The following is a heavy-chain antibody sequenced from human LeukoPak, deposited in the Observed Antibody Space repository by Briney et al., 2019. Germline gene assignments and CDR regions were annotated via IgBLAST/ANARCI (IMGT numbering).Heavy chain of an antibody. CDR3: ARVTTVTTRFDY. Sequence: PSETLSLTCTVSGGSISSYNWSWLRQPPGKGLEWIGYIYYSGSTNYNPSPKSRVTISVDTSKTQFSLKLSSVTAADTAVYYCARVTTVTTRFDYWGQGTLVTVSS. J-gene: IGHJ4*02. CDR2: IYYSGST. CDR1: GGSISSYN. V-gene: IGHV4-59*01. D-gene: IGHD4-17*01.